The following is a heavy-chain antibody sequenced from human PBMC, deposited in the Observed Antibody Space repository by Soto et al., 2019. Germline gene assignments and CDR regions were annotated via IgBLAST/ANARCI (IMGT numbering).Heavy chain of an antibody. J-gene: IGHJ2*01. V-gene: IGHV3-53*01. CDR1: GFTVSSNY. Sequence: EVQLVESGGGLIQPGGSLRLSCAASGFTVSSNYMSWVRQAPGKGLEWVSILYSGGDTYYADSVKGRFTISRDNSKNTLYLRMSSLRAEDTAMYYCARDWYFDVWGRGTLVTVSS. CDR2: LYSGGDT. CDR3: ARDWYFDV.